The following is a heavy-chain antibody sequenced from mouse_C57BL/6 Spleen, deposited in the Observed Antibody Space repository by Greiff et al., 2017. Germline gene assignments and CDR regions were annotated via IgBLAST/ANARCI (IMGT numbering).Heavy chain of an antibody. CDR2: INPSSGYT. CDR1: GYTFTSYW. CDR3: ARCNSFYAMDY. J-gene: IGHJ4*01. D-gene: IGHD2-1*01. V-gene: IGHV1-7*01. Sequence: QVQLQQSGAELAKPGASVKLSCKASGYTFTSYWMHWVKQRPGQGLEWIGYINPSSGYTKYNQKFKDKATWTADKSSSTAYMQLSSLTYEDSAVYYCARCNSFYAMDYWGQGTSVTVSS.